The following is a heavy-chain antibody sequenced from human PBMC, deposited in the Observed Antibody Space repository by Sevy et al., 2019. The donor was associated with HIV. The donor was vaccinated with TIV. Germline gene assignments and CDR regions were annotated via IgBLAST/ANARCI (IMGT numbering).Heavy chain of an antibody. V-gene: IGHV3-30*02. D-gene: IGHD4-17*01. J-gene: IGHJ4*02. CDR1: GFTFSSYG. CDR3: AKSYGDPGDFDH. CDR2: IRFEGSII. Sequence: GGSLRLSCRASGFTFSSYGIHWVRQPPGKGLEWVAYIRFEGSIIWYRDSVKGRFTISRDNSKNTVYLQMNSLTLEDTGVYHCAKSYGDPGDFDHWGQGTLVTVSS.